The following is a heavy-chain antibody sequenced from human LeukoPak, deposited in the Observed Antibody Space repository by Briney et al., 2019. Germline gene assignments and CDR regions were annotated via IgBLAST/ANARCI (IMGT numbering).Heavy chain of an antibody. J-gene: IGHJ3*02. V-gene: IGHV3-21*01. Sequence: KTGRSLRLSCAASGFTFSSYSMNWVRQAPGKGLEWVSSISSSSSYIYYADSVKGRFTISRDNAKNSLYLQMNSLRAEDTAVYYCARDDSSGPYAFDIWGQGTMVTVSS. CDR2: ISSSSSYI. CDR1: GFTFSSYS. CDR3: ARDDSSGPYAFDI. D-gene: IGHD3-22*01.